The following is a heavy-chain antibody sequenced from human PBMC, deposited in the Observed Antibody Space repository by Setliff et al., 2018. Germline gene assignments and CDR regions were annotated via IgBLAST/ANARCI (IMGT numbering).Heavy chain of an antibody. CDR2: IYYSGST. V-gene: IGHV4-39*07. Sequence: SETLSLTCTVAGGSISSSSYYWGWIRQPPGKGLEWIGSIYYSGSTYYNPSLKSRVTISVDTSKNQFSLKLSSVTAADTAVYYCARDKPEGYNFWSGYLGGGLMDVWGQGTTVTVSS. J-gene: IGHJ6*02. CDR3: ARDKPEGYNFWSGYLGGGLMDV. CDR1: GGSISSSSYY. D-gene: IGHD3-3*01.